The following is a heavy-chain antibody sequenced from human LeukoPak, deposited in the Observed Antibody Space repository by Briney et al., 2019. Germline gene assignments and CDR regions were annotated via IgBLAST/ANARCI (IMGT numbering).Heavy chain of an antibody. D-gene: IGHD6-19*01. V-gene: IGHV1-46*01. Sequence: ASVKVSCKASGYTFTSYYIHWVRQAPGQGLEWMGIINPSGGSTNYAQKFQGRVTITADESTSTAYMELSSLRSEDTAVYYCAMGAGYSSGWPFDYWGQGTLVTVSS. CDR2: INPSGGST. J-gene: IGHJ4*02. CDR1: GYTFTSYY. CDR3: AMGAGYSSGWPFDY.